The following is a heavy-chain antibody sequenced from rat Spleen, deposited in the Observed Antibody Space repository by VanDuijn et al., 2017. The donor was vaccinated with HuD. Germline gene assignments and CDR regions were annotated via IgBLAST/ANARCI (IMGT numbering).Heavy chain of an antibody. D-gene: IGHD1-12*02. CDR3: TTDSYFDGTYYPGGFDS. V-gene: IGHV5-27*01. J-gene: IGHJ2*01. CDR2: ITNAAGKV. Sequence: EVQLVESGGGLVQPGRSLKLSCAVSGFTFSNYGMAWVRQAPTKGLEWVASITNAAGKVHYPDSVKGRFTISRDNAKSTLYLQMDSLRSEDTATYYCTTDSYFDGTYYPGGFDSWGQGVMVTVSS. CDR1: GFTFSNYG.